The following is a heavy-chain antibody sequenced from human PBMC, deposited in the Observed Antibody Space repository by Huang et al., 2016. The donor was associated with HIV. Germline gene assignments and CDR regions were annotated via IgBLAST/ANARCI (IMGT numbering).Heavy chain of an antibody. J-gene: IGHJ3*02. CDR3: TRLRNGDDAFDI. Sequence: EVKLVQSRGGLLRPGGSLRVSCGASGFTFSGSAITWVRQTFVQRLEWVGLIKTTNDNYATAFTASLEGRFTVSRDDSRNTAYLQMNSLKTEDTAVYYCTRLRNGDDAFDIWGQGTTVTVSS. CDR2: IKTTNDNYAT. V-gene: IGHV3-73*01. CDR1: GFTFSGSA.